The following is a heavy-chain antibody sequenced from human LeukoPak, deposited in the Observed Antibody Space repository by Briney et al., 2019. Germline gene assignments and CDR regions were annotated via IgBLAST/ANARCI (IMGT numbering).Heavy chain of an antibody. CDR2: INHSGST. CDR1: VASFGGYD. D-gene: IGHD3-3*01. V-gene: IGHV4-34*01. Sequence: SETLSLTCAVYVASFGGYDWSWIRQPPWKGREWVGEINHSGSTNYNPSLKSRVTISVDTSKNQFSLKLSSVTAADTAVYYCATTPGSIFGVVRGYYYGMDVWGQGTTVTVSS. J-gene: IGHJ6*02. CDR3: ATTPGSIFGVVRGYYYGMDV.